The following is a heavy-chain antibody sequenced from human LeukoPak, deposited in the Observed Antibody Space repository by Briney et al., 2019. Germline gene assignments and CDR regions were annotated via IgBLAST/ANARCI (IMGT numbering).Heavy chain of an antibody. CDR1: GGSISSYY. V-gene: IGHV4-59*01. Sequence: SETLSLTCTVSGGSISSYYWSWIRQPPGKGLEWIGYIYYSGSTNYNPSLKSRVTISVDTSKNQFSLKLSSVTAADTAVYYCARYVRGVGYFDYWGQGTLVTVSS. CDR2: IYYSGST. D-gene: IGHD3-10*01. J-gene: IGHJ4*02. CDR3: ARYVRGVGYFDY.